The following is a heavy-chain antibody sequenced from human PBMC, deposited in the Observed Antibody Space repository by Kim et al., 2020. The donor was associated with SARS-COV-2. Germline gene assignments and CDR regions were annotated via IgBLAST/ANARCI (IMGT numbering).Heavy chain of an antibody. CDR3: AFRSSGRYFDCFFDF. J-gene: IGHJ4*02. CDR2: INTGNGNT. Sequence: ASVKVSCKASGYTFSSYALHWLRQAPGESLEWMGWINTGNGNTKFSQKFQGRATITRDTSATTAYMHLSSLTSEDTAIYFCAFRSSGRYFDCFFDFWGQGTLVTVSS. D-gene: IGHD3-9*01. V-gene: IGHV1-3*04. CDR1: GYTFSSYA.